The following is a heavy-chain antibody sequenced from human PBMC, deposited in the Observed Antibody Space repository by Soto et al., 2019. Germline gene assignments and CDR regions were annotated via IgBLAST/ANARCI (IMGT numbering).Heavy chain of an antibody. CDR1: GGTFSSYT. J-gene: IGHJ4*02. CDR2: IIPILGIA. D-gene: IGHD3-9*01. V-gene: IGHV1-69*02. Sequence: QVQLVQSGAEVKKPGSSVKVSCKASGGTFSSYTISWVRQAPGQGLEWLGRIIPILGIANYAQKFQGRVTITADKSTSTAYMELSSLRSEDTAVYYCATSILTGYLDYWGQGTLVTVSS. CDR3: ATSILTGYLDY.